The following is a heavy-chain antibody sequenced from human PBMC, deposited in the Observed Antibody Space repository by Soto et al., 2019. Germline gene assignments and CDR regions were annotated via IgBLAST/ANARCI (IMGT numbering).Heavy chain of an antibody. J-gene: IGHJ4*02. CDR2: IHYGGSP. CDR1: GDSISTYF. V-gene: IGHV4-59*01. CDR3: ARDGFRASWGGGCFSSYFDY. D-gene: IGHD2-21*02. Sequence: SETLSLTCTVSGDSISTYFWTWIRQPPGKELEWIGYIHYGGSPNYNPSLKSRVIMSVDTSKNQFSLDLSSVTAADTAVYYCARDGFRASWGGGCFSSYFDYWGQGILVTVSS.